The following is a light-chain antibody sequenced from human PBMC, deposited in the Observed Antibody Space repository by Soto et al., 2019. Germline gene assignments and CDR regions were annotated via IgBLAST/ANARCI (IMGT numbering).Light chain of an antibody. V-gene: IGLV2-8*01. Sequence: QSALTQPPSASGSPGQSVTISCTGTSSDVGGYSYVSWYQQHPGKAPKLMLYEVSKRPSGVPARFSDSKSGITASLTVSGLQAEDEADYYCGSYTHSNSFVFGGGTKVTVL. CDR1: SSDVGGYSY. CDR2: EVS. J-gene: IGLJ2*01. CDR3: GSYTHSNSFV.